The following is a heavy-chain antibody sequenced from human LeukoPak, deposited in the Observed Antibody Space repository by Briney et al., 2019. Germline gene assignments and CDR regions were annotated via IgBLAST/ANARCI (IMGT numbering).Heavy chain of an antibody. V-gene: IGHV3-23*01. Sequence: GGSLRLSCTASGFTFNNYAMYWVRQAPGKGLEWVSGISESGGSTKYADSVKGRFTISRDNSLNTVYLQMNSLRAEDTAVYFCAKRGIVIRGVLIIGFHKEAYYFDYWGQGILVTVSS. CDR1: GFTFNNYA. J-gene: IGHJ4*02. CDR2: ISESGGST. D-gene: IGHD3-10*01. CDR3: AKRGIVIRGVLIIGFHKEAYYFDY.